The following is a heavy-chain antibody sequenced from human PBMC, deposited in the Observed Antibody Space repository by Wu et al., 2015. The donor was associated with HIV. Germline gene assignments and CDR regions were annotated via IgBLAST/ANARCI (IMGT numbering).Heavy chain of an antibody. V-gene: IGHV1-69*05. J-gene: IGHJ3*02. CDR1: GGTFSSYA. D-gene: IGHD5-24*01. CDR3: ARERGRDGYNYDAFDI. CDR2: IIPIFGTA. Sequence: QVHLVQSGAEVKKSGSSVKVSCKASGGTFSSYAISWVRQAPGQGLEWMGGIIPIFGTANYAQKFQGRVTITTDESTSTAYMELSSLRSEDTAVYYCARERGRDGYNYDAFDIWGQGTMVTVSS.